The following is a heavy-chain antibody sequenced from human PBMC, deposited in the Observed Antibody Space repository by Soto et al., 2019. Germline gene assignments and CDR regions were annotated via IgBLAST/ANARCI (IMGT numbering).Heavy chain of an antibody. CDR3: ARQCDFWSGYYPNY. CDR1: GGSISSSSYY. V-gene: IGHV4-39*01. J-gene: IGHJ4*02. CDR2: IYYSGST. D-gene: IGHD3-3*01. Sequence: QLQLQESGPGLVKPSETLSLTCTVSGGSISSSSYYWGWIRQPPGKGLEWIGSIYYSGSTYYNPSLKSRVTIYVETSKNKFSLKLSAVTAADTAVYYWARQCDFWSGYYPNYLGQGTQVTVSS.